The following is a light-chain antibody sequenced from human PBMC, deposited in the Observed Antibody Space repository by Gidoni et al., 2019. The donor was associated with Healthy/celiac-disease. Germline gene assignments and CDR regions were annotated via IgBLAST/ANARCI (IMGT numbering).Light chain of an antibody. CDR1: QSVSSY. Sequence: EIVLTQSPATQSLSPGERASLYCRASQSVSSYLAWYQQKPGQAPRFSGSGSGTDFTLTISSLEPEDFAVYYCQQRSNWPFTFGPGTKVDIK. J-gene: IGKJ3*01. V-gene: IGKV3-11*01. CDR3: QQRSNWPFT.